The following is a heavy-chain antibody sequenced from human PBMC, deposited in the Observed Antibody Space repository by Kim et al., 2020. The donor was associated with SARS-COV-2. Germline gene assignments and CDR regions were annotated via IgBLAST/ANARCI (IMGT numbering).Heavy chain of an antibody. Sequence: SETLSLTCTVSSDSISDYYWSWIRQPPGKGMEWRGYVYQNGNTNYSPSLKSRVTIAVHTSKTQFFLMLTSVTAADTAVYYCGRKRADSSGFIDYWGQGVLVTVS. CDR3: GRKRADSSGFIDY. D-gene: IGHD3-22*01. CDR2: VYQNGNT. J-gene: IGHJ4*02. V-gene: IGHV4-59*01. CDR1: SDSISDYY.